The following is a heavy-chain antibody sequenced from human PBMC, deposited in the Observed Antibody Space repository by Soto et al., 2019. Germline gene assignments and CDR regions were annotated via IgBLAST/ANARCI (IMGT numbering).Heavy chain of an antibody. V-gene: IGHV4-59*04. Sequence: SLTCAVSGGSIRSYYWSWIRQPPGKGLEWIGYNDYAVSVKGRITINPDTSNNQLSLQLNSVTPDDTAVYYCARLIGNSWLDSWGQGTLVTVSS. J-gene: IGHJ5*01. CDR1: GGSIRSYY. CDR3: ARLIGNSWLDS. D-gene: IGHD2-8*01. CDR2: NDYAV.